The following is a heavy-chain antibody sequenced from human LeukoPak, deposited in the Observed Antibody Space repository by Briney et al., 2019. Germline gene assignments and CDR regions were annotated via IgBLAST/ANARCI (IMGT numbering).Heavy chain of an antibody. J-gene: IGHJ4*02. V-gene: IGHV1-8*01. CDR3: ARDVRDSSGYYLRAFGY. D-gene: IGHD3-22*01. CDR2: MNPNSGNT. Sequence: ASVKVSCKASGYTFTSYDINWVRQATGQGLEWMGWMNPNSGNTGYAQKFQGRVTMTRNTSISTAYMELSSLRSEDTAVYYCARDVRDSSGYYLRAFGYWGQGTLVTVPS. CDR1: GYTFTSYD.